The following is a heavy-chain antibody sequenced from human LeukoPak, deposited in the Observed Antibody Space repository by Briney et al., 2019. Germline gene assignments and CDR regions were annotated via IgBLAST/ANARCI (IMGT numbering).Heavy chain of an antibody. J-gene: IGHJ3*02. D-gene: IGHD3-3*02. CDR3: ARELGSAFDI. V-gene: IGHV4-59*01. CDR1: GGSISTYH. CDR2: FYYNGDT. Sequence: SETLSLTCTVSGGSISTYHWSRIRQPPGKGREGIGYFYYNGDTNYSPSLKSRVVISADTSQNQLSLMVRSVTAADTALYYCARELGSAFDIWGQGIMVIVSS.